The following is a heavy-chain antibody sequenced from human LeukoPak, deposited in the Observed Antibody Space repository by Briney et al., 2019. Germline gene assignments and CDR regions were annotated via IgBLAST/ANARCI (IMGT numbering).Heavy chain of an antibody. Sequence: PSETLSLTCAVYGGSFSGYYWSWIRQPPGKGLEWIGEINHSGSTNYNPSLKSRITISVDTSKNQFSLKLSSVTAADTAVYYCARDRHYYGSGSNEYYFDYWGQGTLVTVSS. J-gene: IGHJ4*02. V-gene: IGHV4-34*01. CDR3: ARDRHYYGSGSNEYYFDY. D-gene: IGHD3-10*01. CDR2: INHSGST. CDR1: GGSFSGYY.